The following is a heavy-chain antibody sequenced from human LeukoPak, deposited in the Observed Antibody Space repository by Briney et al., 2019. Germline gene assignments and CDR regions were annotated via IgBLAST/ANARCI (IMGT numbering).Heavy chain of an antibody. Sequence: GGSLRLSCAASGFTFSSYSMNWVRQAPGKGLEWVSSISSSSSYIYYADSVKGRFTISRDNAKNSLYLQTNSLRAEDTAVYYCARDGGATFDYWGQGTLVTVSS. CDR2: ISSSSSYI. CDR3: ARDGGATFDY. V-gene: IGHV3-21*01. J-gene: IGHJ4*02. D-gene: IGHD1-26*01. CDR1: GFTFSSYS.